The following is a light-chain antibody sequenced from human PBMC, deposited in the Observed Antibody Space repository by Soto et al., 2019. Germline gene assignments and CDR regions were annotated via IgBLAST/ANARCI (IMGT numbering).Light chain of an antibody. CDR2: DAS. V-gene: IGKV3-11*01. CDR1: QSIRTS. CDR3: RQYGTSEII. J-gene: IGKJ5*01. Sequence: EVVLTQSPATLSLSPGGRATLSCRASQSIRTSLAWYQQKPGQAPRLVIFDASNRANGVPARFGGSGSGTDFTLTISRLEPEDFAVFFRRQYGTSEIIFGQGTRLEIK.